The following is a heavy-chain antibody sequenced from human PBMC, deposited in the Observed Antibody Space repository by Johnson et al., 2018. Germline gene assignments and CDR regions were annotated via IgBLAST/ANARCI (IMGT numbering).Heavy chain of an antibody. V-gene: IGHV4-34*01. D-gene: IGHD5-18*01. CDR3: AAGYAGYYMDV. CDR2: VSPRGST. CDR1: GESFSGYY. Sequence: QEQLQQWGAGLLKPSETLSLTCAVSGESFSGYYWSWIRQPPGKGLEWIGEVSPRGSTNYTPSLKSRITISLDTSNNQFSLKPISVTAADTAVYFCAAGYAGYYMDVWGKGTTVTVSS. J-gene: IGHJ6*03.